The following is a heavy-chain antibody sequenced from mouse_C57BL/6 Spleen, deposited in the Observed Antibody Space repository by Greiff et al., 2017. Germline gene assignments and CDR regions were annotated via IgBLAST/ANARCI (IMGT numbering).Heavy chain of an antibody. V-gene: IGHV1-9*01. CDR2: ILPGSGST. Sequence: QVQLQQSGAELMKPGASVKLSCKATGYTFTGYWIEWVKQRPGHGLEWIGVILPGSGSTNYNEKFKGKATFTADTSSNTAYMQLSSLTTEDSAIDYCARGSSGYVPSAYWGQGTLVTVSA. CDR3: ARGSSGYVPSAY. D-gene: IGHD3-2*02. J-gene: IGHJ3*01. CDR1: GYTFTGYW.